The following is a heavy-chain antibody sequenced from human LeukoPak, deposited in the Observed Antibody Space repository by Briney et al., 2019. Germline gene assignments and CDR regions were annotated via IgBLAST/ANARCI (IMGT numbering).Heavy chain of an antibody. CDR2: ISTSGST. D-gene: IGHD6-19*01. V-gene: IGHV4-4*07. J-gene: IGHJ6*02. Sequence: SETLSLTCTVSGGSISSYYWSWIRQPAGKGLEWIGRISTSGSTNYNPSLKTRFTMSVNTSKNQFSLKLSSGTAADTAVYYGARDLGSGRCCIDVWGQGTTVTVSS. CDR1: GGSISSYY. CDR3: ARDLGSGRCCIDV.